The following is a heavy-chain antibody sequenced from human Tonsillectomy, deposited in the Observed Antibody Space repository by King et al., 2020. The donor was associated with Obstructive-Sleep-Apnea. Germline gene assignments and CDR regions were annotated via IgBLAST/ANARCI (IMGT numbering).Heavy chain of an antibody. CDR3: ARAGSWETVPDFDY. Sequence: QLQESGPGLVKPSQTLSLTCTVSGGSISSGGYYWSLIRQHPGKGLEWSGYIYYSGSTYYNPSLKSRVNISVDTSKNQFSLKLSSVTSADTAVYYCARAGSWETVPDFDYWGQGTLVTVSS. V-gene: IGHV4-31*03. J-gene: IGHJ4*02. D-gene: IGHD1-26*01. CDR1: GGSISSGGYY. CDR2: IYYSGST.